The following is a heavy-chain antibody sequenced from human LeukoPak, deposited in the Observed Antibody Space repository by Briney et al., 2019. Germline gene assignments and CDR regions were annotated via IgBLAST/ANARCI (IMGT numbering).Heavy chain of an antibody. CDR2: ISFSGANS. D-gene: IGHD5-24*01. CDR3: ARDIQLST. CDR1: GFPFSYAW. Sequence: GARRPPFSALGFPFSYAWMTWGRQAPGKGLDWVSLISFSGANSYYADSVKGRFTISRDNSKDTLLLQMNSLRAEDTAIYYCARDIQLSTWGLGTMVTVSS. J-gene: IGHJ3*01. V-gene: IGHV3-23*01.